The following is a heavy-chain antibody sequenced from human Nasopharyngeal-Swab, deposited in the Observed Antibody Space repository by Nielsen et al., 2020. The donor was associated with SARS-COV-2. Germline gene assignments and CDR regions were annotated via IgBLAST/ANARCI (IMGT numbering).Heavy chain of an antibody. CDR1: GFTFRRYW. D-gene: IGHD3-10*01. Sequence: GGSLRLSCVASGFTFRRYWMHWVRQAPGKGLEWVARIDEDGTITNHADSVKGRFTISRENAENTLYLQMNSLRVEDTAVYYCARDVGGSGSNWGQGTLVTVSP. CDR3: ARDVGGSGSN. J-gene: IGHJ4*02. CDR2: IDEDGTIT. V-gene: IGHV3-74*01.